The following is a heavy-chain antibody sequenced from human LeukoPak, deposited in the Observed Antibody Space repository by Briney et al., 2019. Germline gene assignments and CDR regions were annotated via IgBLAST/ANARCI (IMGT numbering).Heavy chain of an antibody. CDR3: ARESAGAVFDAFDI. J-gene: IGHJ3*02. D-gene: IGHD1-14*01. CDR2: ISSSSRYI. CDR1: GFTFSSDS. V-gene: IGHV3-21*01. Sequence: GASLRLSCAASGFTFSSDSMNWVGQAPGKELEWVSSISSSSRYIYYADSVKGRFTISRDNAKNSLYLQMNSLRAEDTAVYYCARESAGAVFDAFDIWGQGTMVTVSS.